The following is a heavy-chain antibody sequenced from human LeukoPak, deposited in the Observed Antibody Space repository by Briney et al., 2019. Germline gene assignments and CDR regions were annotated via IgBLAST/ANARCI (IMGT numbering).Heavy chain of an antibody. CDR3: ARRVKGIAAAYFDY. Sequence: SENLSLTCAVYGGSFSGYYWSWIRQPPGKGLEWIGEINHSGSTNYNPSLKSRVTISVDTSKNQFSLKLSSVTAADTAVYYCARRVKGIAAAYFDYWGQGTLVTVSS. D-gene: IGHD6-13*01. V-gene: IGHV4-34*01. CDR1: GGSFSGYY. CDR2: INHSGST. J-gene: IGHJ4*02.